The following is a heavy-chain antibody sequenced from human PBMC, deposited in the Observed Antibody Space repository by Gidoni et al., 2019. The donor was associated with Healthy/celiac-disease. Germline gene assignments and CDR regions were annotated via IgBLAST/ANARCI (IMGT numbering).Heavy chain of an antibody. Sequence: EVQLVESGGGLGQPGRTLRLTCAASGFTFDAYAMHWVRQAPGKGLEWVSGISLNSGSIGYADSVKGRFTISRDNAKNSLYLQMNSLRAEDTALYYCAKDIEVSDYYDSSGFDYWGQGTLVTVSS. V-gene: IGHV3-9*01. D-gene: IGHD3-22*01. CDR2: ISLNSGSI. CDR1: GFTFDAYA. CDR3: AKDIEVSDYYDSSGFDY. J-gene: IGHJ4*02.